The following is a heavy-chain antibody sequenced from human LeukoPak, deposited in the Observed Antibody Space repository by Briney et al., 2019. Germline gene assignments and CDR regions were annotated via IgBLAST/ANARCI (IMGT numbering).Heavy chain of an antibody. D-gene: IGHD2-21*02. Sequence: PGGSRRLSCAASGFTFSSYSMNWVRQAPAKGMEWVSYISSSSSTIYYADSVKGRFTISRDNAKNSLYLQMNSLRAEDTAVYYCAREAAYCGGDCYYDYWGQGTLVTVSS. J-gene: IGHJ4*02. CDR3: AREAAYCGGDCYYDY. CDR1: GFTFSSYS. V-gene: IGHV3-48*01. CDR2: ISSSSSTI.